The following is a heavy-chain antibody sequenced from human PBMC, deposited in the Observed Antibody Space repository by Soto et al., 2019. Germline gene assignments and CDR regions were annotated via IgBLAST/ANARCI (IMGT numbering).Heavy chain of an antibody. V-gene: IGHV3-21*01. D-gene: IGHD3-22*01. Sequence: EVPLVESGGGLVKPGGSLRLSCAASGFTFSSYSMNWVRQAPGKGLEWVSSISSSSSYIYYADSVKGRFTISRDNAKNSLYLQMNSLRAEDTAVYYCARPKCYYDSSGYYGYWGQGTLVTVSS. J-gene: IGHJ4*02. CDR1: GFTFSSYS. CDR2: ISSSSSYI. CDR3: ARPKCYYDSSGYYGY.